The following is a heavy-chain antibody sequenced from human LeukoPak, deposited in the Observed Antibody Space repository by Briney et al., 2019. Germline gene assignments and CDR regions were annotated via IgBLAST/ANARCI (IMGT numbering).Heavy chain of an antibody. CDR3: ARDRPYSSSWFSGYGVDV. V-gene: IGHV4-31*03. Sequence: SETLSLTCTVSGGSISSGGYYWSWIRQHPGKGLEWIGSIYYSGSTYYNPSLKSRVTISVDTSKNQFSLKLSSVTAADTAVYYCARDRPYSSSWFSGYGVDVWGQGTTVTVSS. CDR2: IYYSGST. D-gene: IGHD6-13*01. J-gene: IGHJ6*02. CDR1: GGSISSGGYY.